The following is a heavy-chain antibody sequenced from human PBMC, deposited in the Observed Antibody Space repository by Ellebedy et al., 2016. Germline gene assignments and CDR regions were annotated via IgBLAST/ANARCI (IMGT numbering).Heavy chain of an antibody. CDR1: GFTFSVAG. Sequence: GESLKISXAASGFTFSVAGMTWVRQAPAKGLEWVATIVFSGTATYYSDSVKGRFIISRDNAKNSLFLQMNSLRVEDTAVYYCARDGSEWSRDYWGQGTLVTVSS. D-gene: IGHD3-3*01. CDR3: ARDGSEWSRDY. CDR2: IVFSGTAT. V-gene: IGHV3-21*01. J-gene: IGHJ4*02.